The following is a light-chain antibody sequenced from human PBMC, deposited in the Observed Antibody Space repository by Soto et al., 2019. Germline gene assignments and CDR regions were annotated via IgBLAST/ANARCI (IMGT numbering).Light chain of an antibody. J-gene: IGKJ5*01. V-gene: IGKV1-33*01. CDR3: QQYENLPP. CDR1: QSVNNH. Sequence: EIQMTQSPSSLSVSVGDRVTLSCQASQSVNNHVDWYQQKPGRAPKLLIYDASNMEAGVPSRFRGSGSGTDFTFTISRLQSEDIAAYYCQQYENLPPFGQGTRLEIK. CDR2: DAS.